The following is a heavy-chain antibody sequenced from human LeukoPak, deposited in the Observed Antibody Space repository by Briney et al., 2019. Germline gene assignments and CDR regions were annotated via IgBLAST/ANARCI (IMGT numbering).Heavy chain of an antibody. V-gene: IGHV1-46*01. Sequence: ASVKVSCTASGYTFTGYYMHWVRQAPGQGLEWMGIINPSGGSTSYAQKFQGRVTMTRDMSTSTVYMELSSLRSEDTAVYYCARAGAGYYDSSGSYPFDYWGQGTLVTVSS. D-gene: IGHD3-22*01. CDR2: INPSGGST. CDR1: GYTFTGYY. J-gene: IGHJ4*02. CDR3: ARAGAGYYDSSGSYPFDY.